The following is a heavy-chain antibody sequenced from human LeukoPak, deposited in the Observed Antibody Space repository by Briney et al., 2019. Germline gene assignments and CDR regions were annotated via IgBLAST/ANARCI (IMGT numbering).Heavy chain of an antibody. CDR1: GFTVSTNY. J-gene: IGHJ4*02. V-gene: IGHV3-53*01. CDR2: ISSGGTT. D-gene: IGHD3-22*01. Sequence: GGSLRLSCAASGFTVSTNYINWVRQAPGKGLEWVSVISSGGTTYYADSVKGRFTVSRDNSKNTVYLQMNGLRAEDTAVYYCARDPRYYDSGVVDYWGQGTLVTVSS. CDR3: ARDPRYYDSGVVDY.